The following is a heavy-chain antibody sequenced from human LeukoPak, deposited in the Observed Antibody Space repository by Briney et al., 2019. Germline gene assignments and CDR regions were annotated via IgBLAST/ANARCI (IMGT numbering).Heavy chain of an antibody. Sequence: SVKVSCKASGGTFSSYAISWVRQAPGQGLEWMGGIIPIFGTANYAQKFQGRVTITANESTSTAYMELSSLRSEDTAVYYCARLLEEAYHYGMDVWGKGTTVTVSS. CDR2: IIPIFGTA. V-gene: IGHV1-69*01. CDR3: ARLLEEAYHYGMDV. J-gene: IGHJ6*04. D-gene: IGHD2-15*01. CDR1: GGTFSSYA.